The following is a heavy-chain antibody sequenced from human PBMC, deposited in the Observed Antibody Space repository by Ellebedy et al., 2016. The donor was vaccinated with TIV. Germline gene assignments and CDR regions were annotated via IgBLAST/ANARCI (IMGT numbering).Heavy chain of an antibody. V-gene: IGHV4-34*01. CDR2: VGHGGDI. J-gene: IGHJ6*03. CDR1: DVSFTGNY. Sequence: SQTLSLTXVVSDVSFTGNYWSWIRQSPGKGLEWIGEVGHGGDINYNPSLKSRVTISLDTSKSQFYLRLSFATAADTAVYFCARVRTPIYYGSGRFNHFDHYMDVWGDGTTVTVSS. CDR3: ARVRTPIYYGSGRFNHFDHYMDV. D-gene: IGHD3-10*01.